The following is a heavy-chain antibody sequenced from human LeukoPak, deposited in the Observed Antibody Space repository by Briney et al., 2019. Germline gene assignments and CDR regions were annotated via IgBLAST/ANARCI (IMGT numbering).Heavy chain of an antibody. Sequence: PGGSLRLSCAASGFTVSSNYMNWVRQAPGKGLEWVSIIYSGGSTFYADSVKGRFTISRDNSKNTLHLQMNSLRAEDTAVYYCARSNDAFDIWGQGTMVTVSP. J-gene: IGHJ3*02. CDR1: GFTVSSNY. CDR3: ARSNDAFDI. CDR2: IYSGGST. V-gene: IGHV3-53*01. D-gene: IGHD5/OR15-5a*01.